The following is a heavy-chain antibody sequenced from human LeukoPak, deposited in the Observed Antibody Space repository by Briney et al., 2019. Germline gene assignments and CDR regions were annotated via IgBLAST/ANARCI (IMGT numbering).Heavy chain of an antibody. CDR3: ARSALSYSNYYFDY. J-gene: IGHJ4*02. Sequence: PGGSLRLSCAASGFTFSSYAMHWVRQAPGKGLEWVAVISYDGSNKYYADSVKGRITISRDNSKNTLYLQMNSLRAEDTAVYYCARSALSYSNYYFDYWGQGTLVTVSS. D-gene: IGHD4-11*01. CDR2: ISYDGSNK. CDR1: GFTFSSYA. V-gene: IGHV3-30*04.